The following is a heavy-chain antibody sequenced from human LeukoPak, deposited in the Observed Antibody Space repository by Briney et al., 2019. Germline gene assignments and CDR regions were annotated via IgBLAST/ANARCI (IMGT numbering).Heavy chain of an antibody. CDR1: GLTFSRYY. D-gene: IGHD6-13*01. CDR3: TRVFVGDEYSSSGY. J-gene: IGHJ4*02. CDR2: INSDGSST. Sequence: GGSLRLSCAASGLTFSRYYMHWVRQAPGKGLVWVSRINSDGSSTTYADSVKGRFTISGDNAKNTLYLQMNSLKVEDTAVYYCTRVFVGDEYSSSGYWGQGTLVTVSS. V-gene: IGHV3-74*01.